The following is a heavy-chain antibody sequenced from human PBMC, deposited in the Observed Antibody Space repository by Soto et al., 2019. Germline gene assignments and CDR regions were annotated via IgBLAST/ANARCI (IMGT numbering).Heavy chain of an antibody. Sequence: EVQLLESGGGLVQPGGSLRLSCAASGFTFSSSAMLWVRQAPGKGLEWVSAIGDSGGNTYDADSVKGRFTISRDNSKNTLYLQMNSLSVEETAVYYCVKQIGYCRRGSCYFDWWGQGSLVTVSS. CDR2: IGDSGGNT. D-gene: IGHD2-15*01. CDR3: VKQIGYCRRGSCYFDW. J-gene: IGHJ4*02. CDR1: GFTFSSSA. V-gene: IGHV3-23*01.